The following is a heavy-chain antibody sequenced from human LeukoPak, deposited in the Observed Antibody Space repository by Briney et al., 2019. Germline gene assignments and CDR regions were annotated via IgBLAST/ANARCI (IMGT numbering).Heavy chain of an antibody. CDR1: GYTFSCYR. D-gene: IGHD1-1*01. Sequence: GASVKVSCKASGYTFSCYRLHWVRHAHGPGLEWMGWVNPNSGDTNYYQNFQGRVTMTRDTYISTVYMELNRLTSDDTAVYYCARENWYSDYWGQGTPVTVSS. CDR3: ARENWYSDY. CDR2: VNPNSGDT. J-gene: IGHJ4*02. V-gene: IGHV1-2*02.